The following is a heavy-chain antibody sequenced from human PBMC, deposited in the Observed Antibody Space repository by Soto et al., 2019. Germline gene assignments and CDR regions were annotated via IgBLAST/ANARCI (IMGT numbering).Heavy chain of an antibody. CDR2: IYHEGST. J-gene: IGHJ5*02. D-gene: IGHD3-22*01. CDR1: GGSIITGDFS. V-gene: IGHV4-30-2*01. CDR3: ARGRSTSGYTNLAP. Sequence: SETLSLTCAVSGGSIITGDFSWNWIRQPPGKGLELVGYIYHEGSTYYNPSLKGRATISVDRSKNYFSLKLSSVTAADTGVYFCARGRSTSGYTNLAPWGQGTLVTVSS.